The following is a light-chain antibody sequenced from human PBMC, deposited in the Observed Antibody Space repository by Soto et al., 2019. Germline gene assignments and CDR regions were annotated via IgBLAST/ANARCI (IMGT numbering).Light chain of an antibody. CDR2: AAS. V-gene: IGKV1-27*01. CDR3: HKYNSAPPIT. Sequence: DIQMTQSPSSLSASVGDRVTITCRASQGISNYLAWYQQKPGKVPKLLIYAASTLQSGVPSRFSGSGSGTDFTLTISSLQPEDVATYYCHKYNSAPPITFGPGTKVDIK. CDR1: QGISNY. J-gene: IGKJ3*01.